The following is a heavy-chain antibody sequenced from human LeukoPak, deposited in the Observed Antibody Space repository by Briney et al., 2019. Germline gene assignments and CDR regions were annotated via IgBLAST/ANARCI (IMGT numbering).Heavy chain of an antibody. D-gene: IGHD3-3*01. CDR2: INPSGGST. CDR3: ARDGTYYDFWSGYYPHPYYYYYGMDV. V-gene: IGHV1-46*01. Sequence: ASVKVSFKASGYTFTSYYMHWVRQAPGQGLEWMGIINPSGGSTSYAQKFQGRVTMTRDTSTSTVYMELSSLRSEDTAVYYCARDGTYYDFWSGYYPHPYYYYYGMDVWGQGTTVTVSS. J-gene: IGHJ6*02. CDR1: GYTFTSYY.